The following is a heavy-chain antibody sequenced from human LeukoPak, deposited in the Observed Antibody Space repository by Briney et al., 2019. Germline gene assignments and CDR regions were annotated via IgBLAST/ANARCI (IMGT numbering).Heavy chain of an antibody. CDR3: ARDRDYYDSSGGMNALDM. V-gene: IGHV3-21*01. J-gene: IGHJ3*02. D-gene: IGHD3-22*01. CDR1: GFTFSSNA. Sequence: AGGSLRLSCAASGFTFSSNAMSWVRQAPGKGLEWVSSISSSSDYIYYADSVKGRFTISRDNAKNSLYLQLNSLRAEDTAVYHCARDRDYYDSSGGMNALDMWGQGTLVTVSS. CDR2: ISSSSDYI.